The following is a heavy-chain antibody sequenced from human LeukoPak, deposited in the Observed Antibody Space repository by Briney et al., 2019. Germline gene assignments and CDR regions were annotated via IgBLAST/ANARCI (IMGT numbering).Heavy chain of an antibody. Sequence: INWVRQATGQGLEWMGWMNPNSGNTGYAQKFQGRVTMTRNTSISTAYMELSSLRSEDTAVYYCAREIVTMGYYFDYWGQGTLVTVSS. V-gene: IGHV1-8*01. CDR3: AREIVTMGYYFDY. CDR2: MNPNSGNT. J-gene: IGHJ4*02. D-gene: IGHD3-10*01.